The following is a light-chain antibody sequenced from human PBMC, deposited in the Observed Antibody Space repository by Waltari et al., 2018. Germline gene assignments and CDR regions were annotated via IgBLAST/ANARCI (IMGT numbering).Light chain of an antibody. CDR3: QQYNNWRT. Sequence: EILMTQSPPTLSVSPGDRATLSCRASQSISSNLAWYQQKPGQAPRLLIYGASTRATGIPARFSGSGSGTEFTLTISSLQSEDFAVYYCQQYNNWRTFGQGTKLEIK. J-gene: IGKJ2*01. CDR1: QSISSN. CDR2: GAS. V-gene: IGKV3-15*01.